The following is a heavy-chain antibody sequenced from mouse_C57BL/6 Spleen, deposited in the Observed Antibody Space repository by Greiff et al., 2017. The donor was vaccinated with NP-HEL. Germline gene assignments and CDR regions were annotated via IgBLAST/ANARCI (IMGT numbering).Heavy chain of an antibody. CDR2: INSDGGST. V-gene: IGHV5-2*01. Sequence: EVQLVESGGGLVQPGESLKLSCESNEYEFPSHDMSWVRKTPEQRLELVAAINSDGGSTYYPNTMERRFIISRDNTKKTLYLQMSSLRAEDTALYYCARKNWEGDMDYWGQGTSVTVSS. D-gene: IGHD4-1*01. CDR1: EYEFPSHD. J-gene: IGHJ4*01. CDR3: ARKNWEGDMDY.